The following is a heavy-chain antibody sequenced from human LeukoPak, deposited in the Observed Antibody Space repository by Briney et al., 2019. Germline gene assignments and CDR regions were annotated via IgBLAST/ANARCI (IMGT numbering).Heavy chain of an antibody. Sequence: SETLSLTCAVSGGSISSGGYSWSWIRQPPGKGLEWIGYIYHSGSTYYNPSLKSRVTISVDRSKNQFSLKLSSVTAADTAVYYCARGRGSFQHWGQGTLVTVSS. J-gene: IGHJ1*01. CDR2: IYHSGST. CDR3: ARGRGSFQH. D-gene: IGHD3-10*01. CDR1: GGSISSGGYS. V-gene: IGHV4-30-2*01.